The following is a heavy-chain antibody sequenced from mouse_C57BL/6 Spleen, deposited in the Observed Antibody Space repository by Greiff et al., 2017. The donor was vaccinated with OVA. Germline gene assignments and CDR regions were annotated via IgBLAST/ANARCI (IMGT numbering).Heavy chain of an antibody. Sequence: VQLQQPGAELVRPGSSVKLSCKASGYTFTSYWMDWVKQRPGQGLEWIGNIYPSDSETHYNQKFTDKATLTVDKSSSTAYMQLSSLTSEDSAVYYCARSRGLLLYWYFDVWGTGTTVTVSS. D-gene: IGHD2-3*01. J-gene: IGHJ1*03. CDR1: GYTFTSYW. V-gene: IGHV1-61*01. CDR3: ARSRGLLLYWYFDV. CDR2: IYPSDSET.